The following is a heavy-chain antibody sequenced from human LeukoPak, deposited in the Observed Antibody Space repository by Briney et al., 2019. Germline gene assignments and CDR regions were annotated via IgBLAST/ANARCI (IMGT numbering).Heavy chain of an antibody. D-gene: IGHD3-9*01. Sequence: ASVKVSCKASGYTFTSYGISWVRQAPGQGLEWMGWTSAYNGNTNYAQKLQGRVTMTTDTSTSTAYMELRSLRSDDTAVYYCARATGAGLRYFDWLFPESYYFDYWGQGTLVTVSS. V-gene: IGHV1-18*01. CDR3: ARATGAGLRYFDWLFPESYYFDY. CDR2: TSAYNGNT. J-gene: IGHJ4*02. CDR1: GYTFTSYG.